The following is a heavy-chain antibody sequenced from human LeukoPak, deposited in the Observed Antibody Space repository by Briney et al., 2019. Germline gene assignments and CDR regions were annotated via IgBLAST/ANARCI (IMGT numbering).Heavy chain of an antibody. V-gene: IGHV3-66*02. D-gene: IGHD2-15*01. CDR1: GFTVSSNY. CDR2: IYSGSST. Sequence: GGSLRLSCAASGFTVSSNYMTWVRQAPGKGLEWVSIIYSGSSTFYADFVKGRFTISRDNSKNTLYLQMNSLRAEDTAVYYCARGYCSGHSCYEFDYWGQGTLVTVSS. J-gene: IGHJ4*02. CDR3: ARGYCSGHSCYEFDY.